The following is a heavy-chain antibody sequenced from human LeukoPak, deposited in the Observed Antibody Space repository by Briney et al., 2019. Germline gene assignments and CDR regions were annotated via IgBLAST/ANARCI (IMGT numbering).Heavy chain of an antibody. Sequence: GGSLRLSCAASGFTFSGYAMSWVRQAPGKGLEWVSSISGRGGSTYYADSVKGRFTISRDNSKNTLYLQMNSLRAEDTAVYYCAKDSPVAGTSLEYFQHWGQGTLSPSPQ. D-gene: IGHD6-19*01. CDR1: GFTFSGYA. CDR2: ISGRGGST. J-gene: IGHJ1*01. V-gene: IGHV3-23*01. CDR3: AKDSPVAGTSLEYFQH.